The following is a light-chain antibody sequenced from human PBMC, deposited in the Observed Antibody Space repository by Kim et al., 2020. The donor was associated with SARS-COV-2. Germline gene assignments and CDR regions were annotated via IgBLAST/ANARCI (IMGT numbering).Light chain of an antibody. J-gene: IGLJ3*02. CDR3: NSRESSANHWM. CDR1: SLRSYY. Sequence: SSELTQDPAVSVALGQTVRITCQGDSLRSYYASWYQQKPGQAPVLVFYGKNNRPSGIPDRFSGSYSGNTASLIITAAQAEDEADYYCNSRESSANHWMFGGGTQLTVL. V-gene: IGLV3-19*01. CDR2: GKN.